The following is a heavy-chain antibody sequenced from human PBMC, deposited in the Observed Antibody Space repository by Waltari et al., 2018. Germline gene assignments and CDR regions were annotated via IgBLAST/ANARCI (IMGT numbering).Heavy chain of an antibody. CDR1: GGSISSSNW. V-gene: IGHV4-4*02. CDR3: ARVSSSWTTPDDYYYYGMDV. J-gene: IGHJ6*02. CDR2: IYHSGST. D-gene: IGHD6-13*01. Sequence: QVQLQESGPGLVKPSGTLSLTCAVSGGSISSSNWWSWVRQPPGKGLEWMGEIYHSGSTNYNPSSKSRVTRSVDKSKNQFSLKLSSVTAADTAVYYCARVSSSWTTPDDYYYYGMDVWGQGTTVTVSS.